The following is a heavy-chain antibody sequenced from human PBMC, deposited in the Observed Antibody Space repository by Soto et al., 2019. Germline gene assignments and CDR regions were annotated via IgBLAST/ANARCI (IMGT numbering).Heavy chain of an antibody. J-gene: IGHJ4*02. Sequence: GGSLRLSCAASGFTFSSYSMNWVRQAPGKGLEWVSYISSSSSTIYYADSVKGRFTISRDNAKNSLYLQMNSLRDEDTAVYYCARDPPRSGSYSEEFGTFDYWGQGTLVPVSS. D-gene: IGHD1-26*01. CDR2: ISSSSSTI. CDR1: GFTFSSYS. CDR3: ARDPPRSGSYSEEFGTFDY. V-gene: IGHV3-48*02.